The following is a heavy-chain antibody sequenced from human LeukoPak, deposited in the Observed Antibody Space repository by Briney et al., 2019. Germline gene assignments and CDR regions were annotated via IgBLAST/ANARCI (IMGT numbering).Heavy chain of an antibody. D-gene: IGHD1-26*01. J-gene: IGHJ2*01. V-gene: IGHV4-4*02. Sequence: GSLRLSCAASGFTVSSNYMSWVRQPPGKGLEWIGEIYHSGSTNYNPSLKSRVTISVDKSKNQFSLKLSSVTAADTAVYYCAGTVGASLSWYFDLWGRGTLVTVSS. CDR1: GFTVSSNY. CDR3: AGTVGASLSWYFDL. CDR2: IYHSGST.